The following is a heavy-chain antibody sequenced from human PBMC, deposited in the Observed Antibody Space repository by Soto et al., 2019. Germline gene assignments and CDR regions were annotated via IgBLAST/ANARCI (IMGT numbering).Heavy chain of an antibody. D-gene: IGHD2-2*01. Sequence: QVQLVQSGAEVKEPGSSVKVSCKASGGTFNKNIVSWVRQAPGQGLEWMGRIIPIYGTANYAEKFQGRAXXXXXXXXXXXXXXXXXXXXXXXXXXXXXXXXXXXXXSCQSDYWGQGTLVTVSS. CDR3: XXXXXXXXXSCQSDY. V-gene: IGHV1-69*08. CDR1: GGTFNKNI. CDR2: IIPIYGTA. J-gene: IGHJ4*02.